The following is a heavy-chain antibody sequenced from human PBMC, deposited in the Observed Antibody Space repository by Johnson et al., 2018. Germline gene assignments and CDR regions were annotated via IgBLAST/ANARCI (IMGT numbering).Heavy chain of an antibody. CDR3: AKPLVVTSIGNAFDI. Sequence: QVQLVQSGGGVVQPGRSXRLSCAASGFTFSSYGMHWVRQAPGKVLEWVAVISYDGSNKYYADSVKGRFTISRDNSKNTLYLQMNSLRAGDTAVYYCAKPLVVTSIGNAFDIWGQGTMVTVSS. J-gene: IGHJ3*02. V-gene: IGHV3-30*18. D-gene: IGHD3-22*01. CDR1: GFTFSSYG. CDR2: ISYDGSNK.